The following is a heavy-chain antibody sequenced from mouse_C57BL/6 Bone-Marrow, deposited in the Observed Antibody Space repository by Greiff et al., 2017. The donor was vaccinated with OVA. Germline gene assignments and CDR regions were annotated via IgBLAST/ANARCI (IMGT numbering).Heavy chain of an antibody. CDR1: GFSLTSYG. V-gene: IGHV2-9*01. CDR3: AKPIGGYDGYRVPFAY. Sequence: VKLQESGPGLVAPSQSLSITCTVSGFSLTSYGVDWVRQPPGKGLEWLGVIWGGGSTNYNSALMSRLSISKDNSKSQVFLKMNSLQTDDTAMYYCAKPIGGYDGYRVPFAYWGQGTLVTVSA. J-gene: IGHJ3*01. CDR2: IWGGGST. D-gene: IGHD2-3*01.